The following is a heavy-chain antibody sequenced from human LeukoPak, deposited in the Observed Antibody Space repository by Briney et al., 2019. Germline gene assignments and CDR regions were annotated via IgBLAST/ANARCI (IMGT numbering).Heavy chain of an antibody. V-gene: IGHV3-7*01. CDR3: ATDRDWTLLDY. D-gene: IGHD1-1*01. Sequence: GGSLRLSCAASGFTFSGNWMSWVRQAPGKGLEWVANIKQDGSEKNYVDSVKGRFTVSRDNAKNSLYLQMNSLRVEDTAVYYCATDRDWTLLDYWGQGTLVTASS. J-gene: IGHJ4*02. CDR1: GFTFSGNW. CDR2: IKQDGSEK.